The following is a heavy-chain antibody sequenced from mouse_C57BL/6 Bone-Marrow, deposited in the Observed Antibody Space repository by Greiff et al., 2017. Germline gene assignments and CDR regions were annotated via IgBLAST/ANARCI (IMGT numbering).Heavy chain of an antibody. CDR1: GFTFSSYA. V-gene: IGHV5-4*03. CDR2: ISDGGRYT. J-gene: IGHJ2*01. CDR3: ATSRDY. Sequence: EVMLVESGGGLVKPGGSLKLSCAASGFTFSSYALSWVRQTPEKRLEWVATISDGGRYTYYPDNVKGRFTLSRDNAKNNLYLQMSHLKSEDTAMYYCATSRDYWGQGTTLTVSS.